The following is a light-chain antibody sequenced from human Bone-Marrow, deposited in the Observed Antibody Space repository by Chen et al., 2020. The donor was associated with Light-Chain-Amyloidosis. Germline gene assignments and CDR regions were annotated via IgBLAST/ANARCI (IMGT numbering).Light chain of an antibody. CDR2: EAS. Sequence: DIQMTQSPSTLSASVGDRVTITCRASQNIDKWLAWYQQKPGKVPKVLVYEASNLESGVPSRSSGSGFGTEFTLTINSLQPDDCATYYCQQYDSYFGGGTRVEIK. J-gene: IGKJ4*01. CDR3: QQYDSY. CDR1: QNIDKW. V-gene: IGKV1-5*01.